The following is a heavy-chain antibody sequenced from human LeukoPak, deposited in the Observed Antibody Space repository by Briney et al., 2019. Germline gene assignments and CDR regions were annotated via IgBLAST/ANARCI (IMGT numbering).Heavy chain of an antibody. D-gene: IGHD3-22*01. J-gene: IGHJ6*02. CDR2: ISSSGSTI. V-gene: IGHV3-11*01. CDR3: ARDVSDYYDSSGYYYYYYGMDV. Sequence: PGGSLRLSCAASGFTFSDYYMSWIRQAPGKGLEWVSYISSSGSTIYYADSVKGRFSISRENAKNSLYLQMNSLRAEDTAVYYCARDVSDYYDSSGYYYYYYGMDVWGQGTTVTVSS. CDR1: GFTFSDYY.